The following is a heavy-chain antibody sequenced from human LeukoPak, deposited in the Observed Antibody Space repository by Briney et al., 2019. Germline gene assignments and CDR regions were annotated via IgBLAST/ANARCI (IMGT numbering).Heavy chain of an antibody. V-gene: IGHV4-59*08. J-gene: IGHJ4*02. CDR1: GGSISSYY. D-gene: IGHD3-22*01. CDR3: AGAFDYYDSSGLDY. Sequence: KPSETLSLTCTVSGGSISSYYWSWIRQPPGKGLEWIGYIYYSGSTNYNPSLKSRVTISVDTSKNQFSLKLSSVTAADTAVYYCAGAFDYYDSSGLDYWGQGTLVTVSS. CDR2: IYYSGST.